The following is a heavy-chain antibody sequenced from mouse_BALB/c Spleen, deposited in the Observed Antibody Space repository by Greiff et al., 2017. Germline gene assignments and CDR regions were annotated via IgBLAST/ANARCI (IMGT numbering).Heavy chain of an antibody. Sequence: EVKLVESGGGLVQPGGSRKLSCAASGFTFSSFGMHWVRQAPEKGLEWVAYISSGSSTIYYADTVKGRFTISRDNPKNTLFLQMTSLRSEDTAMYYCARSRGYAMDYWGQGTSVT. J-gene: IGHJ4*01. CDR2: ISSGSSTI. V-gene: IGHV5-17*02. CDR3: ARSRGYAMDY. CDR1: GFTFSSFG.